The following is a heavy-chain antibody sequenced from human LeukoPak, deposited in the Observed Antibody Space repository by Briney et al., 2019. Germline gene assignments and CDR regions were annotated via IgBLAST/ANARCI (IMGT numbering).Heavy chain of an antibody. Sequence: SETLSLTCSVSGGSIRSSNSFWGWIRLPPGERLEWIATIYYNGNTYYNPSLQSRVTISVDTSTNQFSLKLNSVIAADTAVYYCARATAAPSSYFFDHWGQGTLVTVSS. V-gene: IGHV4-39*07. CDR3: ARATAAPSSYFFDH. J-gene: IGHJ4*02. CDR2: IYYNGNT. D-gene: IGHD6-25*01. CDR1: GGSIRSSNSF.